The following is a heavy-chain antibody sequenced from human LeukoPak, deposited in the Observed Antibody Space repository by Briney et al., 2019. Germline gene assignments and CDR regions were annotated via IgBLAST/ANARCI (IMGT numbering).Heavy chain of an antibody. CDR1: GGSISSGGYY. CDR3: ARGYYYDSSGHYPDAFDI. Sequence: SETLSLTCTVSGGSISSGGYYWSWIRQHPGKGLEWIGYIYYSGSTYYNPSLKSRVTISVDTSKNQFSLKLSSVTAADTAVYYCARGYYYDSSGHYPDAFDIWGQGTMVTVSS. CDR2: IYYSGST. D-gene: IGHD3-22*01. J-gene: IGHJ3*02. V-gene: IGHV4-31*03.